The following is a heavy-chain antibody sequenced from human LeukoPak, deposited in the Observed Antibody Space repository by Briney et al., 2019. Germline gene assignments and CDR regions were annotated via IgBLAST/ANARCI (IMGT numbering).Heavy chain of an antibody. J-gene: IGHJ3*02. CDR3: ARRVWATTISRDAFDI. V-gene: IGHV4-61*01. CDR1: GGSIRSGTYY. D-gene: IGHD1-26*01. CDR2: IHYSGST. Sequence: SETLSLTCTASGGSIRSGTYYWGYIRQPPGKGLEWIGHIHYSGSTNYNPSLKSRVAISVDTSKNQFSLKLSSVTAADTAVYYCARRVWATTISRDAFDIWGQGTMVTVSS.